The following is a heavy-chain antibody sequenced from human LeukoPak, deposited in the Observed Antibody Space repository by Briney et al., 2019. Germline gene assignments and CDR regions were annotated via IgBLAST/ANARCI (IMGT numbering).Heavy chain of an antibody. CDR2: ISYDGSNK. CDR1: GFTFSSYA. CDR3: AAGRVVTAIDFDY. Sequence: GGSLRLSCAASGFTFSSYAMHWVRQAPGKGLEWVAVISYDGSNKYYADSVKGRFTISRDNSKNTLYLQMNGLRAEDTAVYYCAAGRVVTAIDFDYWGQGTLVTVSS. V-gene: IGHV3-30-3*01. J-gene: IGHJ4*02. D-gene: IGHD2-21*02.